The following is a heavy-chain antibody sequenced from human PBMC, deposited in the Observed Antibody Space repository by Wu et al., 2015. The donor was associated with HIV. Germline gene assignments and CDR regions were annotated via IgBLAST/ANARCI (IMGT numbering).Heavy chain of an antibody. CDR2: IIPIFGTA. D-gene: IGHD2-2*01. J-gene: IGHJ6*02. CDR3: ATGQWYCSSTSCYGLVFSLSGMDV. CDR1: GGTFSSYA. Sequence: QVQLVQSGAEVKKPGSSVKVSCKASGGTFSSYAISWVRQAPGQGLEWMGGIIPIFGTANYAQKFQGRVTITTDESTSTAYMELSSLRSEDTAVYYCATGQWYCSSTSCYGLVFSLSGMDVWGQGTTVTVSS. V-gene: IGHV1-69*05.